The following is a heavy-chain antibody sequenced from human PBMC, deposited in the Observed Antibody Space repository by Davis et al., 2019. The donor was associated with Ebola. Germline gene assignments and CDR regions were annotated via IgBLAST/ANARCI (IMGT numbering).Heavy chain of an antibody. D-gene: IGHD4-23*01. Sequence: SETLSLTCTVSGGSVSSGGYYWNWIRQPPGKGLEWIGCMQYNGSPIYNPSLKSRVTLSVDRSKNQFSLKLTSVTATDTAVYYCSRGDYAGSSFDYWGQGALVTVSS. CDR1: GGSVSSGGYY. V-gene: IGHV4-61*08. CDR2: MQYNGSP. CDR3: SRGDYAGSSFDY. J-gene: IGHJ4*02.